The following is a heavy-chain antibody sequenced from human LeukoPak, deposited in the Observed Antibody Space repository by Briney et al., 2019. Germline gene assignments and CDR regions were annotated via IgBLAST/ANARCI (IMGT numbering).Heavy chain of an antibody. CDR1: GFTFSSYG. Sequence: PGRSLRLSCAASGFTFSSYGMHWVRQAPGKVLEWVAVIWYDGSNKYYADSVKGRFTISRDNSKNTLYLQMNSLRAEDTAVYYCARDGVVVVAATHSYYYYYGMDVWGQGTTVTVSS. CDR2: IWYDGSNK. D-gene: IGHD2-15*01. J-gene: IGHJ6*02. V-gene: IGHV3-33*01. CDR3: ARDGVVVVAATHSYYYYYGMDV.